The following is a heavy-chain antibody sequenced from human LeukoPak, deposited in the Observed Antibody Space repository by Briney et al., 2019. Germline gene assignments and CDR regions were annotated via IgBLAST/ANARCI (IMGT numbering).Heavy chain of an antibody. CDR1: GFTFSSYG. D-gene: IGHD3-9*01. J-gene: IGHJ4*02. CDR2: ISGSGGST. CDR3: AKDRTIFLVPFDY. V-gene: IGHV3-23*01. Sequence: GGTLRLSCAASGFTFSSYGMSWVRQAPGKGLEWVSAISGSGGSTYYADSVKGRFTISRDNSKNTLYLQMNSLRAEDTAVYYCAKDRTIFLVPFDYWGQGTLVTVSS.